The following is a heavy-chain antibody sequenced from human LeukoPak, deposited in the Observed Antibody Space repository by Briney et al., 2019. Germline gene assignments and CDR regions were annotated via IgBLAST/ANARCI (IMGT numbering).Heavy chain of an antibody. V-gene: IGHV3-33*01. CDR2: IWYDGSNK. J-gene: IGHJ4*02. D-gene: IGHD3-9*01. CDR3: ARGWGDYDILTGIGY. CDR1: GFTFSSYG. Sequence: PGGSLRLSCAASGFTFSSYGMHWVRQAPGKGLEWVAVIWYDGSNKYYADSVKGRFTISRDNSKNTLYLQMNSLRAEDTAVYYCARGWGDYDILTGIGYWGQGTLVTVSS.